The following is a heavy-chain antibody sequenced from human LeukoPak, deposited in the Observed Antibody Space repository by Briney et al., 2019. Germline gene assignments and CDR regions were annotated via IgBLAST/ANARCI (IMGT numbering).Heavy chain of an antibody. CDR2: ISFAETNK. D-gene: IGHD3-3*01. J-gene: IGHJ4*02. V-gene: IGHV3-30*18. CDR3: AKDLYLRDFWSGYFDY. Sequence: GRSLRLSCTASGFTFNTSGIHWVRQAPGRGLEWMPIISFAETNKFSADSVKGRFTMSRDNSKDTLYLHVNSLRAEDTAVFYCAKDLYLRDFWSGYFDYWGQGIPVTVSS. CDR1: GFTFNTSG.